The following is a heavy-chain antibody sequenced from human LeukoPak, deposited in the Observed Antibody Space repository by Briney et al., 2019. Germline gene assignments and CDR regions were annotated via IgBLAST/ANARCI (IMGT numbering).Heavy chain of an antibody. CDR1: GFTLRSYV. V-gene: IGHV3-23*01. CDR3: AKPPRAHDYGDSEFDY. D-gene: IGHD4-17*01. CDR2: ISGSGDST. J-gene: IGHJ4*02. Sequence: GGSLRLSCVASGFTLRSYVMNWVRQTPGKGLEWVSSISGSGDSTFYADSVKGRFSISRDNSKNTLYLQVNGLRTEDTAVYYCAKPPRAHDYGDSEFDYWGQGTLVTVS.